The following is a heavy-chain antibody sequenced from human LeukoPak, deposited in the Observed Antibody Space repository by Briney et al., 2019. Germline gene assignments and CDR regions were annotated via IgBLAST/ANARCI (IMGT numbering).Heavy chain of an antibody. J-gene: IGHJ4*02. V-gene: IGHV3-21*01. D-gene: IGHD2-21*02. CDR1: GFTFSSYS. CDR3: ARWTYCGGDCYSPYYFDY. CDR2: ISSSSSYI. Sequence: EGSLRLSCAASGFTFSSYSMNWVRQAPGKGLEWFSSISSSSSYIYYADSVKGRFTISRDNAKNSLYLQMNSLRAEDTAVYYCARWTYCGGDCYSPYYFDYWGQGTLVTVSS.